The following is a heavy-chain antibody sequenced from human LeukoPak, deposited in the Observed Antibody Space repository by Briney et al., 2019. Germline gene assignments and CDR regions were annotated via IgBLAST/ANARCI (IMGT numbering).Heavy chain of an antibody. CDR3: ATVIFFGVLDYLDS. V-gene: IGHV3-23*01. D-gene: IGHD3-3*01. Sequence: GGSLRLSCAASGFTFSNYAMSWVRQAPGKGLEWVSGISGSGGTTYYADSVKGRFTVSRDNSKNTLSLQMYSLRAEDTAIYYCATVIFFGVLDYLDSWAQGPLAPVPS. CDR2: ISGSGGTT. J-gene: IGHJ4*02. CDR1: GFTFSNYA.